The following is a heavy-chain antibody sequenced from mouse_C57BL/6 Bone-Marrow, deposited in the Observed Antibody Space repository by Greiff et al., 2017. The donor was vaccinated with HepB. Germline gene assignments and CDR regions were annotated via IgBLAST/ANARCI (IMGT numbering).Heavy chain of an antibody. V-gene: IGHV1-52*01. CDR1: GYTFTSYW. CDR2: IDPSDSET. CDR3: ALITTVVPGADY. J-gene: IGHJ4*01. Sequence: QVQLQQPGAELVRPGSSVKLSCKASGYTFTSYWMHWVKQRPIQGLEWIGNIDPSDSETHYNKKFKDKATLTVDKSSSTAYMQLSSLTSEDSAVYYCALITTVVPGADYWGQGTSVTVSS. D-gene: IGHD1-1*01.